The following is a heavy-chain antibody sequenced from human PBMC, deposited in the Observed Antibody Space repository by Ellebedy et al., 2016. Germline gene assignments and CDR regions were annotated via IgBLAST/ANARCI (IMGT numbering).Heavy chain of an antibody. Sequence: GESLKISCAASGFTFSSYSMNWVRQAPGKGLEWVSSISSSSSYIYYADSVKGRFTISRDNAKNSLYLQMNSLRAEDTAVYYCATYRVSHYWGQGTLVTVSS. V-gene: IGHV3-21*01. D-gene: IGHD6-13*01. CDR2: ISSSSSYI. CDR3: ATYRVSHY. CDR1: GFTFSSYS. J-gene: IGHJ4*02.